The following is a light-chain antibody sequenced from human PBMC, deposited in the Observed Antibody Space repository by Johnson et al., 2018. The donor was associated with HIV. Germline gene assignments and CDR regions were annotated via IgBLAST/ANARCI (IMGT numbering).Light chain of an antibody. CDR3: GTWDTSLSAGV. J-gene: IGLJ1*01. CDR1: SSNIGNNY. Sequence: QSVLTQPPSVSAAPGQKVTISCSGSSSNIGNNYVSWYPQFPGTAPKLVIYDNNKRPSGIPDRFSGSKSGTSATLGITGLQTGDEADYYCGTWDTSLSAGVFGTGTRVTVL. CDR2: DNN. V-gene: IGLV1-51*01.